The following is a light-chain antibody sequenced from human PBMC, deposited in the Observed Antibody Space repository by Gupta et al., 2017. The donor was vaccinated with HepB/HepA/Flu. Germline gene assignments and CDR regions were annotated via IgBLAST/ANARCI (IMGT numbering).Light chain of an antibody. CDR2: KAS. CDR3: QQYNSYSPLT. Sequence: DIQMTQSPSTLSASVGDRVTITCRASQSIDIWLAWYQQKPGKAPNLLIYKASSLERGVPSRFSGSGSGTEFTLTISSLQPDDFATYYCQQYNSYSPLTFGGGTKVEIK. V-gene: IGKV1-5*03. CDR1: QSIDIW. J-gene: IGKJ4*01.